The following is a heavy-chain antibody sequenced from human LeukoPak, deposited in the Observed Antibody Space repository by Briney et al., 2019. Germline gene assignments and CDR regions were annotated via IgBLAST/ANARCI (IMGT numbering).Heavy chain of an antibody. J-gene: IGHJ4*02. CDR2: IYYSGST. CDR1: GGSISSSSYY. V-gene: IGHV4-39*01. Sequence: SETLSLTCTVSGGSISSSSYYWGWIRHPPGKGLGWIGSIYYSGSTYYNPSLKSRVTISVDTSKNQFSLKLSSVTAADTAVYYCARHDGNVVVTAYLFDYWGQGTLVTVSS. CDR3: ARHDGNVVVTAYLFDY. D-gene: IGHD2-21*02.